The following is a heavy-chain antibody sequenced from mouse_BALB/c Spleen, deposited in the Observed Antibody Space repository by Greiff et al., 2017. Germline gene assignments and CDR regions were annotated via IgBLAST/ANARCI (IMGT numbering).Heavy chain of an antibody. V-gene: IGHV3-2*02. CDR3: AGGNYAWFAY. J-gene: IGHJ3*01. Sequence: EVQLVESGPGLVKPSQSLSLTCTVTGYSITSDYAWNWIRQFPGNKLEWMGYISYSGSTSYNPSLKSRISITRDTSKNQFFLQLNSVTTEDTATYYCAGGNYAWFAYWGQGTLVTVSA. CDR1: GYSITSDYA. CDR2: ISYSGST. D-gene: IGHD2-1*01.